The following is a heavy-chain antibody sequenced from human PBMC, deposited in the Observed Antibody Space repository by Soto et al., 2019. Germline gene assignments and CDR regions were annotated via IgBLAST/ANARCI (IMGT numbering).Heavy chain of an antibody. CDR3: AREIVTAGGNNYFDP. CDR1: GGTVASSHW. J-gene: IGHJ5*02. V-gene: IGHV4-4*02. Sequence: SETLSLTCGVSGGTVASSHWLRWVRHSPGRGLEWIGNVYHTGDTNFNPSLQSRVTFSVDKSNNQFSLRLTSVTAADTAVYFCAREIVTAGGNNYFDPWGPGTLVTVSS. CDR2: VYHTGDT. D-gene: IGHD2-21*02.